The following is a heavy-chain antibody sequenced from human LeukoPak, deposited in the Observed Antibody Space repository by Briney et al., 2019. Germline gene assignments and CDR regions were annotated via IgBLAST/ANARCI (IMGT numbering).Heavy chain of an antibody. CDR3: ARDASLGYCSGGSCYSGWFDP. D-gene: IGHD2-15*01. CDR2: MNPNSGNT. Sequence: ASVKVSCKASGYTFTSYDINWVRQATGQGLEWMGWMNPNSGNTGYAQKFQGRVTMTRNTSISTAYMELSSLRSEDTAVYYCARDASLGYCSGGSCYSGWFDPWGQGTLVIVSP. V-gene: IGHV1-8*01. J-gene: IGHJ5*02. CDR1: GYTFTSYD.